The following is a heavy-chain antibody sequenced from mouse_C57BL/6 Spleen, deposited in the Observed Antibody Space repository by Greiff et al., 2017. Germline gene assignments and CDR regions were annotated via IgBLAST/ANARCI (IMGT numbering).Heavy chain of an antibody. CDR1: GFSLTSYG. V-gene: IGHV2-2*01. Sequence: QVQLQQSGPGLVQPSQSLSITCTVSGFSLTSYGVHWVRQSPGKGLEWLGVIWSGGSTDYNAAFISRLSISKDNSKSQVFFKMNSLQADATAIYYCARNLYHYYGSSFYAMDYWGQGTSVTVSS. CDR3: ARNLYHYYGSSFYAMDY. J-gene: IGHJ4*01. CDR2: IWSGGST. D-gene: IGHD1-1*01.